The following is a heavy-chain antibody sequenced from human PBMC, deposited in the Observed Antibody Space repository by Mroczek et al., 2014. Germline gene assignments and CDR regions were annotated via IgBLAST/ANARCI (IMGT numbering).Heavy chain of an antibody. Sequence: QVQLVESGPGLVKPSQTLSLTCTVSGGSISSGGYYWSWIRQHPGKGLEWIGYIYYSGGTYYNPSLKSRVTISVDTSKNQFSLKLSSVTAADTAVYYCARGIQLLNEDYYYGMDVWGQGTTVTVSS. CDR2: IYYSGGT. V-gene: IGHV4-31*03. J-gene: IGHJ6*02. D-gene: IGHD2-2*01. CDR1: GGSISSGGYY. CDR3: ARGIQLLNEDYYYGMDV.